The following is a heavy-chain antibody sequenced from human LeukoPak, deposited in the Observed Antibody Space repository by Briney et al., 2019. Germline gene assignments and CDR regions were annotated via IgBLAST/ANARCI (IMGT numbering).Heavy chain of an antibody. V-gene: IGHV1-18*01. Sequence: ASVKVSCKTSGYTFTYYDISWVRQAPGQGLEWMGWISAYNGETNYAQKLQGRLTMTTDTSTSTAYMELRSLRADDTAVYCGARGNKPYDYWGQGALVTVSS. CDR1: GYTFTYYD. CDR3: ARGNKPYDY. CDR2: ISAYNGET. D-gene: IGHD2/OR15-2a*01. J-gene: IGHJ4*02.